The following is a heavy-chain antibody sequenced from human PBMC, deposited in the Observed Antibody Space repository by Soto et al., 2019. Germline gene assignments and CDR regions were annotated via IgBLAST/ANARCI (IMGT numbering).Heavy chain of an antibody. Sequence: QVQLQESGPGLVKPSEALSLTCTVSGGSVNSDSYYWTWIRQPPGKRLEWIGSLYYSGSTNYNPTLKSRVTISVDTSKNQFSLKLSSVTAADTAVYFCARESREFSSSVGLDVWGQGTTVTVSS. J-gene: IGHJ6*02. D-gene: IGHD3-10*01. CDR1: GGSVNSDSYY. CDR3: ARESREFSSSVGLDV. CDR2: LYYSGST. V-gene: IGHV4-61*01.